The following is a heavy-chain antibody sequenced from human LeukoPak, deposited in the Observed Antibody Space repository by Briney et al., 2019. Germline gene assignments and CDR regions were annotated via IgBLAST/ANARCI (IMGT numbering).Heavy chain of an antibody. CDR2: ISGSSGGT. CDR3: VKVDRYTGSQQSLHQ. D-gene: IGHD1-26*01. CDR1: GFTFSSYV. Sequence: GGSLRLSCAASGFTFSSYVMSWVRQAPGKGLEWVSAISGSSGGTFYADSVKGRFTISRDNSKNTLYLQTNSLRAEDTAVYYCVKVDRYTGSQQSLHQWGQGNLVTVSS. V-gene: IGHV3-23*01. J-gene: IGHJ4*02.